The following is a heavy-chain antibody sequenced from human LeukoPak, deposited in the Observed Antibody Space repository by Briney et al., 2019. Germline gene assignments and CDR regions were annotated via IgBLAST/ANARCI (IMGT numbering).Heavy chain of an antibody. CDR1: GVSISSSTYY. D-gene: IGHD3-22*01. J-gene: IGHJ4*02. Sequence: SETLCLSCTVSGVSISSSTYYWGCIRQPPGKGLEWIGSIYYSGSTYYNPSLKGRVTISVDTSKHQFSLKLSSVTPADPAVYYCARQSITMILVAFFDYWGQGTLVTVSS. V-gene: IGHV4-39*01. CDR3: ARQSITMILVAFFDY. CDR2: IYYSGST.